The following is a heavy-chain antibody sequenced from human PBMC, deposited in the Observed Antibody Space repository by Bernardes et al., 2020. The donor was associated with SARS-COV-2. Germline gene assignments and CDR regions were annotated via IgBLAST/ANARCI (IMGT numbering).Heavy chain of an antibody. V-gene: IGHV4-34*01. CDR1: GGSFNSSY. CDR3: ARCDPTEYNSAWYHFDY. D-gene: IGHD6-19*01. Sequence: SQCLSLTCAVYGGSFNSSYWGWNRHPPRKGLGWVGVIRNRGTNPYNPSLTSRVTISVDTSKNQFSLKLYSVTAADTAVYYCARCDPTEYNSAWYHFDYWGQGTLVTVSS. J-gene: IGHJ4*02. CDR2: IRNRGTN.